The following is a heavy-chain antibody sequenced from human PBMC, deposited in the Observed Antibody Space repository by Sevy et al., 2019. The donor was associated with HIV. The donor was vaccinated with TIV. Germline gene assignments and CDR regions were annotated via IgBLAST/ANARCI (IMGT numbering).Heavy chain of an antibody. J-gene: IGHJ3*02. CDR2: ISYDGSSK. Sequence: GGSLRLSCAASGFNFSSDGMHWVRQAPGKGLEWVAVISYDGSSKYYAESVKGRFTISRDNSKNTLYLQISSLRAEDTAVYYCAKESGSYYDFWSGHDAFDIWGQGTMVTVSS. D-gene: IGHD3-3*01. V-gene: IGHV3-30*18. CDR1: GFNFSSDG. CDR3: AKESGSYYDFWSGHDAFDI.